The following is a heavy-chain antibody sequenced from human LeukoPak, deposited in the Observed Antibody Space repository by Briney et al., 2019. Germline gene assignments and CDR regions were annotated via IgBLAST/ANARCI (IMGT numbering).Heavy chain of an antibody. J-gene: IGHJ3*02. CDR3: ASPGIAAAGTKAFDI. D-gene: IGHD6-13*01. CDR1: GGSISSGGYY. CDR2: IYYSGST. V-gene: IGHV4-31*03. Sequence: SQTLSLTCTVSGGSISSGGYYWSWVRQHPGKGLEWIGYIYYSGSTYYNPSLKSRVTISVDTSKNQFSLKLSSVTAADTAVYYCASPGIAAAGTKAFDIWGQGTMVTVSS.